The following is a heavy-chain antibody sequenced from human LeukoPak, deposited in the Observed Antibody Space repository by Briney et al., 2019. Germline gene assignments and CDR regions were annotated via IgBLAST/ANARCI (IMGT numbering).Heavy chain of an antibody. CDR3: ASPSYDSSGYSYYYGMDV. CDR1: GYSFTSYW. J-gene: IGHJ6*02. Sequence: GESLKISCKSSGYSFTSYWIGWVRQMPGKGLEWMGIIYPGDSDTRYSPSFQGQVTISADKSISTAYLQWSSLKASDTAMYYCASPSYDSSGYSYYYGMDVWGQGTTVTVSS. CDR2: IYPGDSDT. V-gene: IGHV5-51*01. D-gene: IGHD3-22*01.